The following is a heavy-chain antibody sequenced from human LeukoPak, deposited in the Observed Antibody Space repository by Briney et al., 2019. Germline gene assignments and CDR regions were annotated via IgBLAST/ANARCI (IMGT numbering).Heavy chain of an antibody. CDR3: ATAPNYSSSRLPFDY. Sequence: GGSLRLSCAASGFTFSSYGMHWVRQAPGKGLEWVAVISYDGTNKYYADPVKGRFTISRDNSKNTLYLQMNSLRGEDTAVYYCATAPNYSSSRLPFDYWGQGTLVTVSS. D-gene: IGHD6-13*01. V-gene: IGHV3-30*03. CDR2: ISYDGTNK. J-gene: IGHJ4*02. CDR1: GFTFSSYG.